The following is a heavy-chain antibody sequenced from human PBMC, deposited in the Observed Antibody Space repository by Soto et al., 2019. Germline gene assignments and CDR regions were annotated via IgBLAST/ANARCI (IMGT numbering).Heavy chain of an antibody. CDR2: INPSGGST. Sequence: ASVKVSCKASGYTFTSYYMHWVRQAPGQGLEWMGIINPSGGSTSYAQKFQGRVTTTRDTSTSTVYMELSSLRSEDTAVYYCGRDREDMSPYDSSGYWGRDAFDIWGKGKMFTV. D-gene: IGHD3-22*01. CDR3: GRDREDMSPYDSSGYWGRDAFDI. J-gene: IGHJ3*02. CDR1: GYTFTSYY. V-gene: IGHV1-46*01.